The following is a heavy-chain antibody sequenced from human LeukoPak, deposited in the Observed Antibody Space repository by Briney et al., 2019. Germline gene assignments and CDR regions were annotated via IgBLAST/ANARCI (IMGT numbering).Heavy chain of an antibody. CDR1: GFTFSSYA. CDR2: ISSNGGST. Sequence: PGGSLRLSCAASGFTFSSYAMHWVRQAPGKGLEYVSAISSNGGSTYYANSVKGRFTISRDNSKNTLYLQMGSLRAEDMAVYYCAREKSKEFDYWGQGTLVTVSS. J-gene: IGHJ4*02. V-gene: IGHV3-64*01. CDR3: AREKSKEFDY.